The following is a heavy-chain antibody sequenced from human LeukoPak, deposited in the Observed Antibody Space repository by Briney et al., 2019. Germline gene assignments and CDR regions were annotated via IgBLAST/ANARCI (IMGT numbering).Heavy chain of an antibody. Sequence: PSETLSLTCTVSGASVISGGYYWSWLRQRPGKGMEWIGYISYSGSSYYNPSLKSRLTISLDTSKNQFSLKLTSMTAADTAVYFCARIQQWLGFESWGQGTLVTVSS. CDR1: GASVISGGYY. CDR3: ARIQQWLGFES. CDR2: ISYSGSS. V-gene: IGHV4-31*03. D-gene: IGHD6-19*01. J-gene: IGHJ4*02.